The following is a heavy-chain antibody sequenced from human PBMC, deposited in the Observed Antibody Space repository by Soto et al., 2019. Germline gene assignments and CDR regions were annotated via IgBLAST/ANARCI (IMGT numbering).Heavy chain of an antibody. CDR3: ARKTQLTYYYYGMDV. V-gene: IGHV1-69*13. CDR1: GGTFSSYA. CDR2: IIPLFGTA. D-gene: IGHD6-13*01. Sequence: SVKVSCKASGGTFSSYAISWVRQAPGQGLEWMGGIIPLFGTANYAQKFQGRVTITADESTSTAYMELSGLRSEDTAVYYCARKTQLTYYYYGMDVWGQGTTVTVSS. J-gene: IGHJ6*02.